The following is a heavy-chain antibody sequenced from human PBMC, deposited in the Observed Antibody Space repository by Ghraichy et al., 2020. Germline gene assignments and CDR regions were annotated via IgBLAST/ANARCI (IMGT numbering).Heavy chain of an antibody. J-gene: IGHJ6*02. CDR2: ISGSGGST. CDR3: AKYDYVWGSYRYPYYYGMDV. Sequence: GGSLRLSCAASGFTFSSYAMSWVRQAPGKGLEWVSAISGSGGSTYYADSVKGRFTISRDNSKNTLYLQMNSLRAEDTAVYYCAKYDYVWGSYRYPYYYGMDVWGQGTTVTVSS. D-gene: IGHD3-16*02. CDR1: GFTFSSYA. V-gene: IGHV3-23*01.